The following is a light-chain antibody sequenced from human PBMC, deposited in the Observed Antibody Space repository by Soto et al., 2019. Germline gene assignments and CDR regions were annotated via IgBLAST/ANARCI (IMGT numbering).Light chain of an antibody. CDR1: QSIGTW. J-gene: IGKJ1*01. CDR2: KAS. Sequence: DIQMTQSPSTLSTSVGDRVTITCRASQSIGTWLAWYQQKPGKAPKVLIYKASTLESGVPSRFSGSGSGTEFTLTISSLQPDDFATYYCQQYSTHSRTFGQGTKVEIK. V-gene: IGKV1-5*03. CDR3: QQYSTHSRT.